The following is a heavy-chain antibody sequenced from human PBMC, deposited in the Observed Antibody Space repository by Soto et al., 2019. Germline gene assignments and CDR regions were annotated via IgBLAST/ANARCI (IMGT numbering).Heavy chain of an antibody. V-gene: IGHV1-8*01. CDR1: GYTFTSYD. D-gene: IGHD5-12*01. CDR3: ARGRPRRMVATGNEY. CDR2: MNPNSGNT. Sequence: GASVKVSCKASGYTFTSYDINWVRQATGQGLEWMGWMNPNSGNTGYAQKFQGRVTMTRSTSISTAYMELSSLRSEDTAVYYCARGRPRRMVATGNEYWGQGTRVTVSS. J-gene: IGHJ4*02.